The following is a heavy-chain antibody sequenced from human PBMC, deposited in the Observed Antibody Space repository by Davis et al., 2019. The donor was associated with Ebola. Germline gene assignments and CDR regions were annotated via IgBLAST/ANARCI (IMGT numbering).Heavy chain of an antibody. CDR3: ARCSGGSCEFGLDY. V-gene: IGHV4-59*01. CDR2: IYYSGST. Sequence: SETLSLTCTVSGGSISSYYWSWIRQPPGKGLEWIGYIYYSGSTNYNPSLKSRVTISVDTSKNQFSLKLSSVTAADTAVYYCARCSGGSCEFGLDYWGRGTLVTVSS. D-gene: IGHD2-15*01. CDR1: GGSISSYY. J-gene: IGHJ4*02.